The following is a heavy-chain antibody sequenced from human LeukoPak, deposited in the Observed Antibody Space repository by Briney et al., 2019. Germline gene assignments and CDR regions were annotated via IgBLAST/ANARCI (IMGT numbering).Heavy chain of an antibody. CDR3: ATAPNPDYFDY. CDR1: GDSIGQDY. Sequence: SETLSLTCTVSGDSIGQDYWNWIRQPPGRGLEWIGHISNSGSANYNPSLKSRVTISVDRSKNQFSLRLNSMTAADTAFYCCATAPNPDYFDYWGQGTLATVSS. V-gene: IGHV4-59*01. J-gene: IGHJ4*02. D-gene: IGHD3-16*01. CDR2: ISNSGSA.